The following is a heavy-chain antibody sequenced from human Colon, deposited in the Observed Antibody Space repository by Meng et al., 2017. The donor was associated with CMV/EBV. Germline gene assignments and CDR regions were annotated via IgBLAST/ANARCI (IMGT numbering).Heavy chain of an antibody. V-gene: IGHV1-46*01. CDR1: GYSFTNYY. D-gene: IGHD6-19*01. CDR2: INSSGGST. CDR3: ARTDAESSGWYGGLDY. J-gene: IGHJ4*02. Sequence: AEVKVSCKASGYSFTNYYMHWVRQAPGQGDEWRGVINSSGGSTSHAQKFQGRLSMTRDTTTSTVYMELSSLRSEDTAVYYCARTDAESSGWYGGLDYWGQGTLVTVSS.